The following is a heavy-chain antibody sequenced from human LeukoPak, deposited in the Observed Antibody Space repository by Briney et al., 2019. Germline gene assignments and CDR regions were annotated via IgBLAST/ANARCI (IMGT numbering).Heavy chain of an antibody. V-gene: IGHV3-11*04. J-gene: IGHJ4*02. D-gene: IGHD2-2*02. CDR1: GFTFSDYY. CDR2: ISSSGSTI. Sequence: SGGSLRLSCAASGFTFSDYYMSWIRQAPGKGLEWVSYISSSGSTIYYADSVKGRFTISRDNAKNSLYLQMNSLRAEDTAVYYCARPYLNCSSTSCYTSFDYWGQGTLVTVTS. CDR3: ARPYLNCSSTSCYTSFDY.